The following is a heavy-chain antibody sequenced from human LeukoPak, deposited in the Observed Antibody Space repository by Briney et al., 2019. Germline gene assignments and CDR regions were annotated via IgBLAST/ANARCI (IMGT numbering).Heavy chain of an antibody. J-gene: IGHJ5*02. V-gene: IGHV3-15*01. CDR2: IRRNVDGGTA. CDR1: GFTFSNVW. D-gene: IGHD2-2*01. CDR3: ITRYCSRTSCYA. Sequence: GGSLRLSCAASGFTFSNVWMSWVRQAPGKGLEWVGHIRRNVDGGTADYAAPVKGRFTISRDDSKNTLYLQMNSLKTEDTAVYYCITRYCSRTSCYAWGQGTLVTVSS.